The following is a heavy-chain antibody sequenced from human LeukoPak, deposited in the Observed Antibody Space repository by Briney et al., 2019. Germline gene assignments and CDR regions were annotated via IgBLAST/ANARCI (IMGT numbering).Heavy chain of an antibody. J-gene: IGHJ4*02. CDR3: ARSQIEMRLALVSGSYASFDY. CDR2: IIPIFGTA. CDR1: GGTFSSYA. D-gene: IGHD1-26*01. V-gene: IGHV1-69*06. Sequence: ASVKVSCKASGGTFSSYAISWVRQAPGQGLEWMGGIIPIFGTANYAQKFQGRVTITADKSTSTAYMELSSLRSEDTAVYYCARSQIEMRLALVSGSYASFDYWGQGTLVTVSS.